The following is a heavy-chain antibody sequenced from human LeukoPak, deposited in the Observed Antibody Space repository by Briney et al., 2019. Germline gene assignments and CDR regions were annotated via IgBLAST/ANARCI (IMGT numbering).Heavy chain of an antibody. J-gene: IGHJ4*02. CDR1: GGSISSGGSY. D-gene: IGHD3-3*01. V-gene: IGHV4-31*03. Sequence: SETLSLTCTVSGGSISSGGSYWSWIRQHPGKGLEWIGYIYYSGSTYYNPSLKSRVTISVDTSKNQFSLKLSSVTAADTAVYFCARGPVVRFLEWQGIYDSWGQGTPVTVSS. CDR2: IYYSGST. CDR3: ARGPVVRFLEWQGIYDS.